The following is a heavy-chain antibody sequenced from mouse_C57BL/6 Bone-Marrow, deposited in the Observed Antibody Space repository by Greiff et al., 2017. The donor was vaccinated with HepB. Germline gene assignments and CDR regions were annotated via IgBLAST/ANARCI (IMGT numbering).Heavy chain of an antibody. J-gene: IGHJ4*01. CDR2: IWSGGST. V-gene: IGHV2-4*01. CDR3: AKSFYYAMDY. Sequence: VQVVESGPGLVQPSQSLSITCTVSGFSLTSYGVHWVRQPPGKGLEWLGVIWSGGSTDYNAAFISRLSISKDNSKSQVFFKMNSLQADDTAIYYCAKSFYYAMDYWGQGTSVTVSS. CDR1: GFSLTSYG.